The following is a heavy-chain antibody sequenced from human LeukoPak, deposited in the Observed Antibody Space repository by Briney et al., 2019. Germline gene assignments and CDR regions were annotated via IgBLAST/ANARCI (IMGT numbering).Heavy chain of an antibody. J-gene: IGHJ4*02. V-gene: IGHV3-21*01. CDR3: ARDGRFLEWLFDY. CDR2: ISSSSYI. CDR1: GFTFSSYS. D-gene: IGHD3-3*01. Sequence: GGSLRLSCAASGFTFSSYSMNWVRQAPGKGLEWVSSISSSSYIYYADSVKGRLTISRDNAKNSLYLQMNSLRAEDTAVYYCARDGRFLEWLFDYWGQGTLVTVSS.